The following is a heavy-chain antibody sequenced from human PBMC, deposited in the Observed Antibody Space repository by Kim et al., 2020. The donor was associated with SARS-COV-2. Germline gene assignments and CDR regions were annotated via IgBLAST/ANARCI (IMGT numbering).Heavy chain of an antibody. D-gene: IGHD2-2*02. CDR1: GGSFRDSF. CDR2: INRAGNT. CDR3: VRGDGYTGNFEGFDS. Sequence: SETLSLTCAVYGGSFRDSFWTWIRQPPGKGLEWVGEINRAGNTNYNPSLKSRVTMSIDTTKNQFSLKLKAMIAADTAVYYCVRGDGYTGNFEGFDSWGQGTLVTVSS. J-gene: IGHJ4*02. V-gene: IGHV4-34*01.